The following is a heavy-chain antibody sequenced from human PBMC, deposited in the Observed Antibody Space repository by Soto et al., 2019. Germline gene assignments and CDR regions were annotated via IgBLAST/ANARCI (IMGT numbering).Heavy chain of an antibody. V-gene: IGHV1-69*06. CDR1: GGTFSSYA. Sequence: SVKVSCKASGGTFSSYAISWVRQAPGQGLEWMGGIIPIFGTANYVQKFQGRVTITADKSTSTAYMELSSLRSEDTAVYYCARESTVVMRPLGYYGMDVWGQGTTVTVSS. D-gene: IGHD2-15*01. CDR2: IIPIFGTA. J-gene: IGHJ6*02. CDR3: ARESTVVMRPLGYYGMDV.